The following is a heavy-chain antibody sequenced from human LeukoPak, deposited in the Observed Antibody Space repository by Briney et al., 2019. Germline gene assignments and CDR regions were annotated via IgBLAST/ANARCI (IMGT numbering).Heavy chain of an antibody. Sequence: PGGSLRLPCAASGFTFSDYYKSWIRQAPGKGLEWVSYISSSGSTIYYADSVKGRFTISRDNAKNSLYLQMNSLRAEDTGVFYCARSGGYCSSTSCEREYGMDVWGQGTTVTVSS. CDR2: ISSSGSTI. CDR1: GFTFSDYY. CDR3: ARSGGYCSSTSCEREYGMDV. D-gene: IGHD2-2*01. V-gene: IGHV3-11*04. J-gene: IGHJ6*02.